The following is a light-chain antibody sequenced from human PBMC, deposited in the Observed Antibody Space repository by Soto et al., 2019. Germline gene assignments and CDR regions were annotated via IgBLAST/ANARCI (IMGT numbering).Light chain of an antibody. Sequence: EVVLTQSPGTLSLSPGERATLSCRASQSVSSSYLAWYQQKPGQAPRLLIYGASSRATGIPDRFSGSGSGTDFTLTINKLEPEDFAVYLCTPYGSSRGPFGQGPNVAIK. CDR3: TPYGSSRGP. V-gene: IGKV3-20*01. CDR1: QSVSSSY. J-gene: IGKJ1*01. CDR2: GAS.